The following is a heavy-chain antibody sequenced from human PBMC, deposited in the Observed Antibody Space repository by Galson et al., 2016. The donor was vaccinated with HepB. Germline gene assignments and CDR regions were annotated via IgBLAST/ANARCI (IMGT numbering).Heavy chain of an antibody. Sequence: SETLSLTCSVSGGSISRFYWNWVRQSPGKGLEWIGYIYDSGTTYNPSLKSRVTISVDTSKNQFSLRLRSVTAADTAVYYCARYCNYGIYGLDVWGQGTTVTVSS. CDR1: GGSISRFY. CDR3: ARYCNYGIYGLDV. V-gene: IGHV4-59*08. D-gene: IGHD1-7*01. J-gene: IGHJ6*02. CDR2: IYDSGT.